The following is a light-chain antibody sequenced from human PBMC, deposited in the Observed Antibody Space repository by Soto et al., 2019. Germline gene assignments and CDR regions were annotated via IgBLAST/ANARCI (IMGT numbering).Light chain of an antibody. Sequence: QSALTQPASVSGSPGQSITISCTGTSGDIGSYNRVSWYQQDPGKAPKLIIYEVSNRPSGVSNRFSGSKSGNTASLTISGLQAEDEADYYCSSYTRSSTLVVFGGGTKVTVL. CDR2: EVS. CDR1: SGDIGSYNR. J-gene: IGLJ3*02. V-gene: IGLV2-14*01. CDR3: SSYTRSSTLVV.